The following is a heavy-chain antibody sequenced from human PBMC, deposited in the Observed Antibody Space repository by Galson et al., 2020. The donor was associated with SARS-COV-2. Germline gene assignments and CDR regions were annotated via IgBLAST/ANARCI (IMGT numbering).Heavy chain of an antibody. CDR3: AREMELLSPYFDY. CDR2: ISYDGSNK. CDR1: GFTFSSYA. D-gene: IGHD1-7*01. V-gene: IGHV3-30-3*01. Sequence: TGGSLRLSCAASGFTFSSYAMHWVRQAPGKGLEWVAVISYDGSNKYYADSVKGRFTISRDNSKNTLYLQMNSLRAEDTAVYYCAREMELLSPYFDYWGQGTLVTVSS. J-gene: IGHJ4*02.